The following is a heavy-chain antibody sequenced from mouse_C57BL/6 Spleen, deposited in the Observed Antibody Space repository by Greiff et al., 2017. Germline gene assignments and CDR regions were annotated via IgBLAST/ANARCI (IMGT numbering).Heavy chain of an antibody. CDR3: TTSNYYGSSYQYFDV. J-gene: IGHJ1*03. D-gene: IGHD1-1*01. CDR2: IDPENGDT. Sequence: EVQLQQSGAELVRPGASVKLSCTASGFNIKDDYMHWVKQRPEQGLEWLGWIDPENGDTEYASKFQGKATITADTSSNTAYLQLSSLTSEDTAVYYCTTSNYYGSSYQYFDVWGTGTTVTVSS. V-gene: IGHV14-4*01. CDR1: GFNIKDDY.